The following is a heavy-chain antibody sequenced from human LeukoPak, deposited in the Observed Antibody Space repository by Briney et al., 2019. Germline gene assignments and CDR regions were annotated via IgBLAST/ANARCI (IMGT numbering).Heavy chain of an antibody. CDR3: ARVTGLAEPDTLNIYYYYMDV. D-gene: IGHD6-19*01. CDR2: FYTSGST. V-gene: IGHV4-61*02. Sequence: SETLSLTCTVSGGSISSGSYHWSWIRQPAGKGLEWIGRFYTSGSTNYNPSLKSRVTISIDTSKNQFSLNLSSVTAADTAVYYCARVTGLAEPDTLNIYYYYMDVWGKGTTVTVSS. CDR1: GGSISSGSYH. J-gene: IGHJ6*03.